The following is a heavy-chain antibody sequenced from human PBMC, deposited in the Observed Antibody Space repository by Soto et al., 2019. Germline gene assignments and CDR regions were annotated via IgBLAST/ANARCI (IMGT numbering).Heavy chain of an antibody. V-gene: IGHV1-18*01. D-gene: IGHD1-1*01. CDR3: ARKGTGAPVDY. CDR2: ISANNGNT. CDR1: GYTFRSYG. Sequence: QVQLVQSGAEVKKPGASVKVSCKASGYTFRSYGISWVRQAPGQGLEWMGWISANNGNTHYAQRLQGRVTLTTATSTSTAYMEVRSLRSDDTAVYYCARKGTGAPVDYWGQGTLVTVSS. J-gene: IGHJ4*02.